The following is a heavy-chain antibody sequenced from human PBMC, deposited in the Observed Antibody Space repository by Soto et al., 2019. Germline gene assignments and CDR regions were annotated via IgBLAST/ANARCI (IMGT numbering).Heavy chain of an antibody. Sequence: PSETLSLTCTVSGGSISSSSYYWGWIRQPPGKGLEWIGSIYYSGSTYYNPSLKSRVTISVDTSKNQFSLKLSSVTAADTAVYYCARDQVPAALLGWSDPWGQRTPVTVSS. CDR2: IYYSGST. CDR1: GGSISSSSYY. V-gene: IGHV4-39*02. J-gene: IGHJ5*02. CDR3: ARDQVPAALLGWSDP. D-gene: IGHD2-2*01.